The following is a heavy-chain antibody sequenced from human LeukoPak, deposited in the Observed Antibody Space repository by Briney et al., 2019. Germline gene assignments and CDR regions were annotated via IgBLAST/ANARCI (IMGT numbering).Heavy chain of an antibody. CDR1: GFTFSSYS. Sequence: GGSLRLSCAASGFTFSSYSMNWVRQAPGKGLEWISYISSGGSTIYYRDSVKGRFTISRDNAKNSLYLQMNSLRAEDTALYYCGRDDWGTSFYPYGMDVWGQGTTVTVSS. CDR3: GRDDWGTSFYPYGMDV. V-gene: IGHV3-48*01. CDR2: ISSGGSTI. D-gene: IGHD1-7*01. J-gene: IGHJ6*02.